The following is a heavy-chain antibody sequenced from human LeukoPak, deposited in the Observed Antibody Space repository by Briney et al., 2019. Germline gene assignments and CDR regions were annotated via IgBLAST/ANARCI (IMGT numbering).Heavy chain of an antibody. D-gene: IGHD4-17*01. CDR3: ARGHTAVTRHFDF. CDR1: GFTFSTYS. J-gene: IGHJ4*02. V-gene: IGHV3-30*04. CDR2: ILYDGSHE. Sequence: GGSLRLSCAASGFTFSTYSMHWVRQAPGKGLEWVANILYDGSHEFYADSVKGRFTISRDNSKNTLYLQINSLRTEDTAVYYCARGHTAVTRHFDFWGQGTLVTVSS.